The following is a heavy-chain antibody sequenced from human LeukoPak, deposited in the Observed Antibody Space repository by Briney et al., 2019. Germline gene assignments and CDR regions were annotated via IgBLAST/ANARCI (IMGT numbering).Heavy chain of an antibody. V-gene: IGHV3-30*02. J-gene: IGHJ4*02. Sequence: PGGSLRLSCAASGFTFSSSDMHWVRQAPGKGLEWVAFIRYDGSNKYYADSVKGRFTISRDNSKNTLYLQMNSLRDEDTAVYYCAKAYSGGYYGMGLDCWGQGTLVTVSS. CDR3: AKAYSGGYYGMGLDC. D-gene: IGHD1-26*01. CDR2: IRYDGSNK. CDR1: GFTFSSSD.